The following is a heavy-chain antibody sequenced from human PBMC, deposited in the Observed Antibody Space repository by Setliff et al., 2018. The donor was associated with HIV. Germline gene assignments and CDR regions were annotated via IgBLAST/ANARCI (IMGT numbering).Heavy chain of an antibody. Sequence: SLKISCAASGFTFSSYWMHWVRQAPGKGLVWVSRINTDGSSTSYADSVKGRFTISRDNAKNTLYLQMNSLRAEDTAVYYCAREKYDILTGYYELDPWGQGTLVTVSS. J-gene: IGHJ5*02. CDR3: AREKYDILTGYYELDP. D-gene: IGHD3-9*01. CDR1: GFTFSSYW. CDR2: INTDGSST. V-gene: IGHV3-74*01.